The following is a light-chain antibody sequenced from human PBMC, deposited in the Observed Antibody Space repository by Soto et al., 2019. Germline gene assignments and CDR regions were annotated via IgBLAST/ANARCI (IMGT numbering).Light chain of an antibody. Sequence: QSVLTQPPSASGTPGQRVTILCSGSSSNIGSSTVNWYQQVPGAAPKLLIESNDQRPSGVPDRFSGSKSGTSAYLAISGLQSEDEADYYCAAWDASLSAHYAFGTGTKVTVL. CDR1: SSNIGSST. J-gene: IGLJ1*01. CDR2: SND. V-gene: IGLV1-44*01. CDR3: AAWDASLSAHYA.